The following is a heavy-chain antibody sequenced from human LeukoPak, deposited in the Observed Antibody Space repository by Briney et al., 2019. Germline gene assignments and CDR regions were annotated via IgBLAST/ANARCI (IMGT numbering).Heavy chain of an antibody. CDR1: GFTFSSYA. CDR2: ISGSGGST. V-gene: IGHV3-23*01. D-gene: IGHD6-19*01. CDR3: ANGIAVAGLTEVYYYYGMDV. J-gene: IGHJ6*02. Sequence: GGSLRLSCAASGFTFSSYAMSWVRQAPGKGLESVSAISGSGGSTYYADSVKGQFTISRDNSKNTLYLQMNSLRAEDTAVYYCANGIAVAGLTEVYYYYGMDVWGQGTTVTVSS.